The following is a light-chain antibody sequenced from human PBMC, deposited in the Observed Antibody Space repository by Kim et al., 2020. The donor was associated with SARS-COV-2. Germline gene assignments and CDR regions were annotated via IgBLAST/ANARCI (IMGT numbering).Light chain of an antibody. J-gene: IGKJ1*01. Sequence: EVVLTQSPATLSLSPGERATLSCRASQSFGSNYLAWYQQRPGQAPRLLIFGASNRATGIPDRFSGSGSGTDFTLTISRLEPEDFVVYFCQQFAILPWTFGRGTKVDIK. CDR2: GAS. V-gene: IGKV3-20*01. CDR3: QQFAILPWT. CDR1: QSFGSNY.